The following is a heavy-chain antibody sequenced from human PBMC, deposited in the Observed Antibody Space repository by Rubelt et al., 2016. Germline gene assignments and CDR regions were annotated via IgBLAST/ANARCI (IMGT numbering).Heavy chain of an antibody. CDR1: GYTFTSYG. V-gene: IGHV1-18*01. CDR2: ISAYNGNT. CDR3: ARDPLPVRGVIMTPTH. J-gene: IGHJ4*02. Sequence: QVQLVQSGAEVKKPGASVKVSCKASGYTFTSYGISWVRQAPGPGLEWMGWISAYNGNTNYAQKPQGRVTMNTDTSTSTAYLELRSRRSDDTAVYYCARDPLPVRGVIMTPTHWGQGTLVTVSS. D-gene: IGHD3-10*01.